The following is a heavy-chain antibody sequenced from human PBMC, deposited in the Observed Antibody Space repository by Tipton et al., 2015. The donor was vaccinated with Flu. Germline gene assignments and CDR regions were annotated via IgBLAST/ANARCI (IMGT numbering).Heavy chain of an antibody. CDR1: GASISSYY. V-gene: IGHV4-59*12. J-gene: IGHJ1*01. D-gene: IGHD6-19*01. Sequence: TLSLTCTVSGASISSYYWSWIRQPPGKGLEWIGYIYYSGITNYNPSLKSRVTISLDTSKNQFSLKLSSVTAADTAVYYCAREKDSSGSEYFQHWGQGTLVTVSS. CDR3: AREKDSSGSEYFQH. CDR2: IYYSGIT.